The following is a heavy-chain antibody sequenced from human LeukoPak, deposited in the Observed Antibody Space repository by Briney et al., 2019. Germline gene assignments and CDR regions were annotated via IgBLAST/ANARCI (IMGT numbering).Heavy chain of an antibody. V-gene: IGHV3-23*01. D-gene: IGHD6-19*01. CDR1: GFTFSSYA. Sequence: GGSLRLSCAASGFTFSSYAMSWVRQAPGKGLEWVSAISGSGGSTYYADSVKGRFTISRDNSKNTLYLQMNSLRAEDTAVYYCAKAYSSGGYYGYAFDIWGQGTMVTVSS. CDR3: AKAYSSGGYYGYAFDI. CDR2: ISGSGGST. J-gene: IGHJ3*02.